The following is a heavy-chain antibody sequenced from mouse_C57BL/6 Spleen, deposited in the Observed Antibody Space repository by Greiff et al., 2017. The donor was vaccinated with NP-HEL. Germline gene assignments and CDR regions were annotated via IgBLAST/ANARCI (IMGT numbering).Heavy chain of an antibody. D-gene: IGHD1-1*01. CDR2: INYDGSST. CDR3: ARDAYYGSSHWYFDV. J-gene: IGHJ1*03. Sequence: EVQRVESEGGLVQPGSSMKLSCTASGFTFSDYYMAWVRQVPEKGLEWVANINYDGSSTYYLDSLKSRFIISRDNAKNILYMQMSSLKSEDTATYYCARDAYYGSSHWYFDVWGTGTTVTVSS. CDR1: GFTFSDYY. V-gene: IGHV5-16*01.